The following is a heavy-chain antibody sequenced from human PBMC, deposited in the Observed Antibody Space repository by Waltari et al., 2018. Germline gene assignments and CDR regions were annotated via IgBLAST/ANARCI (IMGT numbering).Heavy chain of an antibody. CDR1: GGTFSSYA. J-gene: IGHJ3*02. D-gene: IGHD3-22*01. Sequence: QVQLVQSGAEVKKPGSSVKVPCKASGGTFSSYAISWVGQAAGQGLEWRGGIIPIFGTANYAQKFQGRVTITADESTSTAYMELSSLRSEDTAVYYCARGMIVVATPDAFDIWGQGTMVTVSS. CDR2: IIPIFGTA. V-gene: IGHV1-69*01. CDR3: ARGMIVVATPDAFDI.